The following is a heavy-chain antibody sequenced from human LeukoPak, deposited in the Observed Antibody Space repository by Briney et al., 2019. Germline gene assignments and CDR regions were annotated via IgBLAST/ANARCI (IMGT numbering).Heavy chain of an antibody. J-gene: IGHJ6*02. Sequence: PSETLSLTCTVSGGSISSSYYYWGWIRQPPGKGLEWIGSIYYSGSTYYNPSLKSRVTISVDTSKNQFSLKLSSVTAADTAVYYCAKLPTDYYYYYGMDVWGQGTTVTVSS. D-gene: IGHD1-26*01. V-gene: IGHV4-39*01. CDR2: IYYSGST. CDR1: GGSISSSYYY. CDR3: AKLPTDYYYYYGMDV.